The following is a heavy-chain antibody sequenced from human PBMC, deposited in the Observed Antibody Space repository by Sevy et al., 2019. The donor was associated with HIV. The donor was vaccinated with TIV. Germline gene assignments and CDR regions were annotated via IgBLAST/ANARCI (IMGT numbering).Heavy chain of an antibody. D-gene: IGHD4-17*01. CDR3: ARATTVTPYYSSYYSMDV. CDR2: TYYRSKWYN. V-gene: IGHV6-1*01. J-gene: IGHJ6*03. CDR1: GDSVSSNSAA. Sequence: SETLSLTCAISGDSVSSNSAAWNWIRQSPSRGLEWLGRTYYRSKWYNDYAVSVKSRITINPDTSKNQFSLQLNSVTPEDTAVYYCARATTVTPYYSSYYSMDVWDKGTTVTVSS.